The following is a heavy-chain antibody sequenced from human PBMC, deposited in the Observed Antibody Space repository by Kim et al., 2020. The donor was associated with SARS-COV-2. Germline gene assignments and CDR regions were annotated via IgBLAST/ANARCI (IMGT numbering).Heavy chain of an antibody. Sequence: SVKVSCKASGGTFNSYAISWVRQAPGQGLEWMGGIIPIVDTANYAQKFQGRVSITADESTTTVYMDLSSLKYEDTAVYYCARGPFDSVSSGYYLGYYFD. J-gene: IGHJ4*01. CDR3: ARGPFDSVSSGYYLGYYFD. CDR1: GGTFNSYA. D-gene: IGHD3-22*01. V-gene: IGHV1-69*13. CDR2: IIPIVDTA.